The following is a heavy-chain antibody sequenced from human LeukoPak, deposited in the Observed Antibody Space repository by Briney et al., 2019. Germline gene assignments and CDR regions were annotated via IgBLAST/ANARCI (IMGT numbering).Heavy chain of an antibody. CDR1: GGTFSSYA. CDR2: IIPIFGTA. CDR3: ARSGLRYFDWLSSDYYGMDV. D-gene: IGHD3-9*01. J-gene: IGHJ6*02. Sequence: SVKVSCKASGGTFSSYAISWVRQAPGQGLEWMGGIIPIFGTANYAQEFQGRVTITADESTSTAYMELSSLRSEDTAVYYCARSGLRYFDWLSSDYYGMDVWGQGTTVTVSS. V-gene: IGHV1-69*13.